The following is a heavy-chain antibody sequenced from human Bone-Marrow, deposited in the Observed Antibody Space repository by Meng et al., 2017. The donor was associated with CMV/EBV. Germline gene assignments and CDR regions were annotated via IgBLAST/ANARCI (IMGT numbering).Heavy chain of an antibody. CDR1: GGSISSYY. J-gene: IGHJ5*02. CDR2: IYYSGST. Sequence: PECRSLTCTVSGGSISSYYWSWIRQPPGKGLEWIGYIYYSGSTNYNPSLKSRVTISVDTSKNQFSRKLSSVTAADTAVYYCARITIFGVIGWFDPWGQGTLVTVSS. CDR3: ARITIFGVIGWFDP. V-gene: IGHV4-59*01. D-gene: IGHD3-3*01.